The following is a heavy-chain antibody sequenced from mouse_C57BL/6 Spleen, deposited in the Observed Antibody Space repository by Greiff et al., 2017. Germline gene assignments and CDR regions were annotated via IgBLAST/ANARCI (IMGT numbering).Heavy chain of an antibody. CDR3: ARNDGYYVRYFDY. CDR1: GFSLTSYG. Sequence: QVQLQQSGPGLVQPSQSLSITCTVSGFSLTSYGVHWVRQSPGKGLEWLGVIWSGGSTDYNAAFISRLSISKDNSKSQVFFKMNSLQADDTAIYYCARNDGYYVRYFDYWGQGTTLTVSS. J-gene: IGHJ2*01. CDR2: IWSGGST. V-gene: IGHV2-2*01. D-gene: IGHD2-3*01.